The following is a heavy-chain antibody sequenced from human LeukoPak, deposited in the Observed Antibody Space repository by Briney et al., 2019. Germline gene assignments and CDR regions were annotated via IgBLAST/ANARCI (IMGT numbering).Heavy chain of an antibody. J-gene: IGHJ4*02. V-gene: IGHV1-18*04. CDR1: GYTFSNYI. CDR3: ARDRSSSDY. CDR2: ISAYNGNT. Sequence: GASVKVSCKASGYTFSNYIISWVRQAPGQGLEWMGCISAYNGNTNYAQKLQGRVTMTTDTSTSTVYMELRSLRSDDTAVYYCARDRSSSDYWGQGTLVTVSS. D-gene: IGHD3-10*01.